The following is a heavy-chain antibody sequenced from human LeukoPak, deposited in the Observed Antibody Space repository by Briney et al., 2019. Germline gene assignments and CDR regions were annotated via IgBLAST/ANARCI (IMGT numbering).Heavy chain of an antibody. CDR2: IYYSGST. CDR1: GGSISSSSYY. Sequence: SETLSLTCTVSGGSISSSSYYWGWIRQPPGKGLEWIGSIYYSGSTYYNPSLKSRVTISVDTSKNQFSLKLSSVTAADTAVYYCARTDWGSFDYWGQGTLVTVSS. D-gene: IGHD3-16*01. V-gene: IGHV4-39*01. CDR3: ARTDWGSFDY. J-gene: IGHJ4*02.